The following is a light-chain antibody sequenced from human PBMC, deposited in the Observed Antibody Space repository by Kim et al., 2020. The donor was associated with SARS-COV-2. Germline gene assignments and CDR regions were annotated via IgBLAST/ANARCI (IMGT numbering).Light chain of an antibody. CDR1: DVGRRG. CDR3: QVWDGKVDHAGVV. CDR2: FDS. Sequence: GERDSITWGGDDVGRRGVERYQEKGGQAPVVVISFDSGQTAGTPDRLTGSNSGNTAPLTIRRVEAGNEADYYCQVWDGKVDHAGVVFGGGTQLTVL. V-gene: IGLV3-21*04. J-gene: IGLJ3*02.